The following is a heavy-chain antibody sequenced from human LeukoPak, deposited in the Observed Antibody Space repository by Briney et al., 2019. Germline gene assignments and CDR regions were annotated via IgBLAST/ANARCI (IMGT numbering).Heavy chain of an antibody. CDR3: ARDLWELNDY. J-gene: IGHJ4*02. D-gene: IGHD1-26*01. CDR1: GFTFSGYA. Sequence: GGSLRLSCAASGFTFSGYAMNWVRQAPGKGLEWVSAISGSGGSTFYADPVKGRFTISRDNSKNTLYLQMNSLRAEDTTVYYCARDLWELNDYWGQGTLVTVSS. V-gene: IGHV3-23*01. CDR2: ISGSGGST.